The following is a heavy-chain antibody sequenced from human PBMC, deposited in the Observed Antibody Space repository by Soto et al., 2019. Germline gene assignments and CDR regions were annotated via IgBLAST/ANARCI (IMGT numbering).Heavy chain of an antibody. CDR3: AVTGTAQSWFDP. J-gene: IGHJ5*02. V-gene: IGHV4-34*01. Sequence: QVQLQQWGAGLLKPSETLSLTCAVYGGSFSGYYWSWIRQPPGKGLEWIGEINHSGSTNYNPSLKSRVTISVDTSKNQFSLKLSSVTAADTAVYYCAVTGTAQSWFDPWGQGTLVTVSS. CDR2: INHSGST. CDR1: GGSFSGYY.